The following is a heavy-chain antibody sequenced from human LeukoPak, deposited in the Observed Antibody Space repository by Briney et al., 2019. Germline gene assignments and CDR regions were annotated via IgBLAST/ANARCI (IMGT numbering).Heavy chain of an antibody. CDR2: INHSGST. CDR3: ARGRNWNYGHFDY. D-gene: IGHD1-7*01. J-gene: IGHJ4*02. Sequence: SETLSLTCPVYGGSFSGYYWSWIRQPPGKGLEWIGEINHSGSTNYNPSLKSRVTISVDTSKNQFSLKLSSVTAADTAMYYCARGRNWNYGHFDYWGQGTLVTVSS. CDR1: GGSFSGYY. V-gene: IGHV4-34*01.